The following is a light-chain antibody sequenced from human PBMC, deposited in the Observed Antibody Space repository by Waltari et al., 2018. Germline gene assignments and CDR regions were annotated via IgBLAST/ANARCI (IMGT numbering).Light chain of an antibody. CDR3: QQTYSTPPFT. CDR2: GAS. Sequence: IQLTQPPSSLSASVGDRVTITCRASQSITTYLNWYQQQPAKAPNLLIYGASSLQSGVPSRFSGSGSGTDFTLTISSLQPEDFATYYCQQTYSTPPFTFGPGTKVDI. V-gene: IGKV1-39*01. J-gene: IGKJ3*01. CDR1: QSITTY.